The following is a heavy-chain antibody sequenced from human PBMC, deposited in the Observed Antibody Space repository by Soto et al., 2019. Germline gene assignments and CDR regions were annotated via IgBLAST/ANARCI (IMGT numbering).Heavy chain of an antibody. V-gene: IGHV1-69*01. CDR1: GGTLNKHA. D-gene: IGHD6-13*01. J-gene: IGHJ3*01. CDR3: ARGGTSGWLKGAYDV. Sequence: QVQLVQSGAEVKKPGSSVKVSCKASGGTLNKHAITWARRAPGQVLEWLGGIIPMFGIPNYPQKFQGRVTITADDSTNTSHMELHSLTSDDTAVYYCARGGTSGWLKGAYDVWGQGTMVTVSS. CDR2: IIPMFGIP.